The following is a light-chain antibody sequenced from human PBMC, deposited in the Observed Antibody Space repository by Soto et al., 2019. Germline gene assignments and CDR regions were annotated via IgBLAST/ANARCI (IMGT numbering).Light chain of an antibody. CDR2: AAS. CDR1: QTINRY. Sequence: IQMTQSPSSLSASVGDRVTITCRASQTINRYLSWYQQKPGKAPNLLISAASTLQAGVPSRFSGSESGTEFTLTISSLQPEDFATYYCQQSYSTLFTFGPGTKVDIK. V-gene: IGKV1-39*01. J-gene: IGKJ3*01. CDR3: QQSYSTLFT.